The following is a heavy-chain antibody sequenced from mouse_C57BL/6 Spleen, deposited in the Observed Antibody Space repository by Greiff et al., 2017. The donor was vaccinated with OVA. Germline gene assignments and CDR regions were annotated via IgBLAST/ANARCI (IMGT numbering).Heavy chain of an antibody. CDR2: IRNKANGYTT. D-gene: IGHD1-1*01. CDR1: GFTFTDYY. J-gene: IGHJ1*03. V-gene: IGHV7-3*01. CDR3: ASSYYYGSSYWYFDV. Sequence: EVQVVESGGGLVQPGGSLSLSCAASGFTFTDYYMSWVRQPPGKALEWLGFIRNKANGYTTEYSAFVKGRFTISRDNSQSILYLQMNALRAEDSATYYCASSYYYGSSYWYFDVWGTGTTVTVSS.